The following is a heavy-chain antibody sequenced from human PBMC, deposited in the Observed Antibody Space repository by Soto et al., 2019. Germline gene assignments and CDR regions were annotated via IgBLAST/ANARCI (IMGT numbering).Heavy chain of an antibody. V-gene: IGHV3-33*01. J-gene: IGHJ4*02. CDR1: GFTFSSYG. CDR2: IWYDGSNK. CDR3: ARDRAAVAGTRIPYYFDY. D-gene: IGHD6-19*01. Sequence: QVQLVESGGGVVQPGRSLRLSCAASGFTFSSYGMHWVRQAPGKGLEWVAVIWYDGSNKYYADSVKGRFTISRDNSKNTLYLQMNSLRAEVTAVYYCARDRAAVAGTRIPYYFDYWGQGTLVTVSS.